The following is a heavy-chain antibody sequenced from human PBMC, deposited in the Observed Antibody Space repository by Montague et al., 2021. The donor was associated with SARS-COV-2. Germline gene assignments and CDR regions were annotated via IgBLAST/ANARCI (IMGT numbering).Heavy chain of an antibody. CDR2: IYYSGAT. V-gene: IGHV4-34*01. J-gene: IGHJ4*02. CDR1: GGSFAGSS. D-gene: IGHD3-3*01. Sequence: SETLSLTCSVGGSFAGSSYNWLRQTPGKGLEWIGEIYYSGATDHXPSLKGRVTISADTSKNEFSLELRSVSAADTAIYYCARGTKPYYDLWLWGQGTLVTVSS. CDR3: ARGTKPYYDLWL.